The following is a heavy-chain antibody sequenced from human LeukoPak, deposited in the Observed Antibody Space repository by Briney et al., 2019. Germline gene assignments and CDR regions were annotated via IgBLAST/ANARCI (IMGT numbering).Heavy chain of an antibody. CDR3: AVGTSGSSFWHFHL. J-gene: IGHJ2*01. CDR2: MNPHSGSA. D-gene: IGHD5-12*01. Sequence: ASVKVSCKASGYTFTDHYIHWVRQAPGQGLERMGWMNPHSGSAVLAQKFQGRVSMTRDRSNSTAFMELNSLRSDDRAVYFCAVGTSGSSFWHFHLWGRGTLVTVSS. CDR1: GYTFTDHY. V-gene: IGHV1-2*02.